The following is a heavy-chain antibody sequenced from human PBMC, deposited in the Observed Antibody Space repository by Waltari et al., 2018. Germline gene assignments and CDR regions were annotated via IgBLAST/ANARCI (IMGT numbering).Heavy chain of an antibody. V-gene: IGHV3-30*18. J-gene: IGHJ5*01. CDR2: IGHDGSLK. CDR3: AKENNDLLCDS. CDR1: GFYSSSYA. D-gene: IGHD2-15*01. Sequence: QVQLEESGGGVVQPGRSLRLSCAASGFYSSSYAMHWVRQAPGKGLEWVAVIGHDGSLKYYADSVRGRFTISRDNSKNTLFLEMNSLRGEDTAVYYCAKENNDLLCDSWGQGTQVTVSS.